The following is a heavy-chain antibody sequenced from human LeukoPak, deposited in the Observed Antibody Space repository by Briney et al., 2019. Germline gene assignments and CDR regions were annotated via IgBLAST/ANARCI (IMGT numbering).Heavy chain of an antibody. CDR2: ITANGDAT. J-gene: IGHJ4*02. V-gene: IGHV3-23*01. Sequence: GGSLRLSCVGSGFIFRSYAVTWVRQAPGKGLEWVSSITANGDATYYADSVKGRFTISRDNSKNTLYLQMSSLRAEDTAVYYCATFGVIVRNDYLDYWGRGALVAVSS. CDR1: GFIFRSYA. D-gene: IGHD3-3*01. CDR3: ATFGVIVRNDYLDY.